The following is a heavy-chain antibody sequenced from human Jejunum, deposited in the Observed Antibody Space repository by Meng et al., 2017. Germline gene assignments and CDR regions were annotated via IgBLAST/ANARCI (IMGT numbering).Heavy chain of an antibody. CDR3: VRGEFAMLARFDF. CDR1: GGYINKENG. Sequence: QVQLQESGPGRVKHPGTRFLTCAVSGGYINKENGWSWVRQSPERGLEWIGEIYNGGNTNYNPSLNRRVTMSVDESTNQMSLKLTSVTAADTAVYYCVRGEFAMLARFDFWGQGILVTVSS. CDR2: IYNGGNT. D-gene: IGHD2-2*01. V-gene: IGHV4-4*03. J-gene: IGHJ4*02.